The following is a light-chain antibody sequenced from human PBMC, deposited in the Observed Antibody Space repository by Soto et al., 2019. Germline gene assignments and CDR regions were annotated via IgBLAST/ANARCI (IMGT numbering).Light chain of an antibody. CDR2: SNN. CDR3: AAWDDSLNGRV. V-gene: IGLV1-44*01. Sequence: QSVLPQPPSASGTPGQRVTISCSGSSSNIGSNTVSWFQQLPLSAPKLLIYSNNQRPSGVPDRFSGSKSATSASLAISGLQSEDEADYYCAAWDDSLNGRVFGGGTKLAVL. J-gene: IGLJ3*02. CDR1: SSNIGSNT.